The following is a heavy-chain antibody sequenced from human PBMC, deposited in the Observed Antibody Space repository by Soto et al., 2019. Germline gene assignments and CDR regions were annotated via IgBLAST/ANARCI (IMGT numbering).Heavy chain of an antibody. V-gene: IGHV1-8*01. D-gene: IGHD3-10*01. CDR2: MNPNSGNT. Sequence: QVQLVQSGAEVKKPGASVKVSCRASGYTFTSNDISWVRQATGQGLEWMGRMNPNSGNTDYAQKFLGRVTMTTKTSINTAYMELSSLRSEDTAVYYCARVLSHGHSDYWGRGTLVTVSS. J-gene: IGHJ4*02. CDR1: GYTFTSND. CDR3: ARVLSHGHSDY.